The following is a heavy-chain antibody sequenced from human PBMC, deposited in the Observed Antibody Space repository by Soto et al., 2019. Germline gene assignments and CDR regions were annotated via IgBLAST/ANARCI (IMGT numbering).Heavy chain of an antibody. CDR1: GGTFSSYA. CDR3: ARDSTYTAMYNY. J-gene: IGHJ4*02. Sequence: SVKVSCKASGGTFSSYAISWVRQAPGQGLEWMGGIIPIFGTANYAQKFPGRVTITADESTSTAYMELSSLRSEDTAVYYCARDSTYTAMYNYWGQGTLVTVSS. D-gene: IGHD5-18*01. V-gene: IGHV1-69*13. CDR2: IIPIFGTA.